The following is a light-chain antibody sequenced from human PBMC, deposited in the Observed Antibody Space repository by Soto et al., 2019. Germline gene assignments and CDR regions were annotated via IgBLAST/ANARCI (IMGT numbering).Light chain of an antibody. Sequence: ETVLTQSPATLSLSPGEGATLSWRASQSVGSSLAWYQQKPGQAPRLLIYEASNRATGIPARFSGSGSGTDFALTISSLEPEDFAVYYCQQRINWPPTFGGGTKVEIK. CDR2: EAS. CDR3: QQRINWPPT. CDR1: QSVGSS. J-gene: IGKJ4*01. V-gene: IGKV3-11*01.